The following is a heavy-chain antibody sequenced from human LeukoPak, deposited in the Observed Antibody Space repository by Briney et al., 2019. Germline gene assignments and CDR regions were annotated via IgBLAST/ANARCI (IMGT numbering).Heavy chain of an antibody. CDR3: VRVKSGRPDY. Sequence: SETLSLTCTVSGGSISSSSYYWGWIRQPPGKGLEWIGSIYYSGSTYYNPSLKSRVTISVDTSKNQFSLKLSSVTAADTAVYFCVRVKSGRPDYWGQGALVTVS. V-gene: IGHV4-39*01. J-gene: IGHJ4*02. D-gene: IGHD6-6*01. CDR2: IYYSGST. CDR1: GGSISSSSYY.